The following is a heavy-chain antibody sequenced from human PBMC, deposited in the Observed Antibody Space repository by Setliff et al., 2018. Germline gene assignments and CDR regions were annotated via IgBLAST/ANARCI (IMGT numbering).Heavy chain of an antibody. CDR2: ISPSGSP. Sequence: PSETLSLTCSVSGAFITSGGFYWTWIRQPAGKGLEWIGHISPSGSPTYNPSLKGRVTISVDTSKNQFSLKLSSVTAADTAVYYCARRVSGSMQDWWGQGTLVTVSS. CDR1: GAFITSGGFY. V-gene: IGHV4-61*10. CDR3: ARRVSGSMQDW. J-gene: IGHJ1*01. D-gene: IGHD1-1*01.